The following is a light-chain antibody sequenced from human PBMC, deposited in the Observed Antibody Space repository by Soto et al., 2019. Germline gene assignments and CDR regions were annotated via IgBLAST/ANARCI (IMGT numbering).Light chain of an antibody. CDR2: DVS. J-gene: IGLJ2*01. CDR3: SSYTSSSTLV. CDR1: NSVVGGYNY. V-gene: IGLV2-14*01. Sequence: QSVLTQPASVSGSPGQSITISCTGTNSVVGGYNYVSWYQQHPGKAPKLMIYDVSNRPSGVSNRFSGSKSGNTASLTISGLEADDEADYYCSSYTSSSTLVFGGGTKLTVL.